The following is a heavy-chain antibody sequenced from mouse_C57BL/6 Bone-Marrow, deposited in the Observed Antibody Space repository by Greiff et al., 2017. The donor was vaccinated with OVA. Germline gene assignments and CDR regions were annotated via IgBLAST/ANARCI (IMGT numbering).Heavy chain of an antibody. Sequence: QVQLQQPGAELVMPGASVKLSCKASGYTFTSYWMHWVKQRPGQGLEWIGEIDPSDSYTNYNQKFKGKSTLTVDKSSSTAYMQLSSLTSEDSAVYYCARRIHCDYWGQGTTLTVSS. CDR1: GYTFTSYW. CDR3: ARRIHCDY. V-gene: IGHV1-69*01. J-gene: IGHJ2*01. CDR2: IDPSDSYT.